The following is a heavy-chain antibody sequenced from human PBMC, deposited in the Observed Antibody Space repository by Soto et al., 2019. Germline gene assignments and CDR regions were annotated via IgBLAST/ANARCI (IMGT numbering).Heavy chain of an antibody. V-gene: IGHV4-34*01. CDR3: ARGHFGYSSGWYQGPCWFDP. CDR2: INHSGST. CDR1: GGSFSGYY. Sequence: QVQLQQWGAGLLKPSETLSLTCAVYGGSFSGYYWSWIRQPPGKGLEWIGEINHSGSTNYNPSLKSRVTLSVDTSKNQFSLKLSSVTAADTAVYYCARGHFGYSSGWYQGPCWFDPWGQGTLVTVSS. J-gene: IGHJ5*02. D-gene: IGHD6-19*01.